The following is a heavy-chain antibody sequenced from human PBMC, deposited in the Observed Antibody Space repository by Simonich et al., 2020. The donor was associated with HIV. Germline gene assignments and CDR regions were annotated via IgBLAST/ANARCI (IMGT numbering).Heavy chain of an antibody. CDR2: INHRGNT. J-gene: IGHJ4*02. D-gene: IGHD4-17*01. CDR1: GGSFSGYY. Sequence: QVQLQQWGAGLLKPSETMSLTCAVYGGSFSGYYWSWIRQPPGKGLEWMGEINHRGNTNHNPSPKSRGTRSVDTSKNQFSLKLSSVTAADTAVYYCARRHPTTVTTPYFDYWGQGTLVTVSS. CDR3: ARRHPTTVTTPYFDY. V-gene: IGHV4-34*01.